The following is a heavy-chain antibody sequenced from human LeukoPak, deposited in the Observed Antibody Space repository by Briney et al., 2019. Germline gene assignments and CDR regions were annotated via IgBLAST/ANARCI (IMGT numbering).Heavy chain of an antibody. V-gene: IGHV4-39*01. CDR3: ASGLVVVPAAISSVDY. CDR2: IYYSGST. D-gene: IGHD2-2*02. J-gene: IGHJ4*02. CDR1: GGSISSSSYY. Sequence: SETLSLTCTVSGGSISSSSYYWGWIRQPPGKGLEWIGSIYYSGSTYYNPSLKSRVTISVDTSKNQFSLKLSSVTAADTAVYYCASGLVVVPAAISSVDYWGQGTLVTVSS.